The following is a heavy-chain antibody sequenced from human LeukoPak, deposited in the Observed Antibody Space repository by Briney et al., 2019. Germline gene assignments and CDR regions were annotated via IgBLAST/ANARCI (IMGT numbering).Heavy chain of an antibody. CDR1: GGSISSGGYY. CDR2: IYYSGST. J-gene: IGHJ3*02. CDR3: ARGVTMIVVVIGGMPDAFGI. V-gene: IGHV4-31*03. D-gene: IGHD3-22*01. Sequence: SQTLSLTCTVSGGSISSGGYYWSWIRQHPGKGLEWIGYIYYSGSTYYNPSLKSRVTISVDTSKNQFSLKLSSVTAADTAVYYCARGVTMIVVVIGGMPDAFGIWGQGTMVTVSS.